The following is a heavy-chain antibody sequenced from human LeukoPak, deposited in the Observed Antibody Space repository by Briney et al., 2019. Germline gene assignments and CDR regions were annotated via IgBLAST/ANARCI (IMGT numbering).Heavy chain of an antibody. CDR1: VFTFSIYD. CDR2: ICDSGGDT. CDR3: AKGDSGMVRRYYFDY. Sequence: GGSLSLSCAPSVFTFSIYDVRWVRGATGEGLECVSLICDSGGDTYYADSVKGRLTISRDISKNTLYLQMNSLSAEDTAVYYCAKGDSGMVRRYYFDYWGQGTLVTVSS. D-gene: IGHD5-18*01. V-gene: IGHV3-23*01. J-gene: IGHJ4*02.